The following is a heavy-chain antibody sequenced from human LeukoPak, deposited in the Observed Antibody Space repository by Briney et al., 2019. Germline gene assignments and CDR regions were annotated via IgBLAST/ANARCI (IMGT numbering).Heavy chain of an antibody. CDR1: GFTFTSYE. D-gene: IGHD2-2*02. CDR3: ARGADYTLCDY. V-gene: IGHV3-48*03. Sequence: GGSLRLSCAASGFTFTSYEMNWVRQAPGKGLEWVSYISSSGSTIYYADSVKGRFTISRDNAKNSLYLQMNSLRAEDTAVYYCARGADYTLCDYWGRGTLVTVSS. J-gene: IGHJ4*02. CDR2: ISSSGSTI.